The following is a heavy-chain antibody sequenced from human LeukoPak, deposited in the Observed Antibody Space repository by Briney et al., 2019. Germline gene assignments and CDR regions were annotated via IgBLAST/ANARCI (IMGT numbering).Heavy chain of an antibody. D-gene: IGHD2-2*01. Sequence: SETLSLTCTVSGGFISSGGYYWSWIRQHPGKGLEWIGYIYYSGDTHYNPSLKSRVIMSVDTSKNQFSLKVSSVTAADTAVYYCARGILGYCSSTSCYEVRFDYWGQGTLVTVSS. CDR2: IYYSGDT. V-gene: IGHV4-31*03. CDR1: GGFISSGGYY. J-gene: IGHJ4*02. CDR3: ARGILGYCSSTSCYEVRFDY.